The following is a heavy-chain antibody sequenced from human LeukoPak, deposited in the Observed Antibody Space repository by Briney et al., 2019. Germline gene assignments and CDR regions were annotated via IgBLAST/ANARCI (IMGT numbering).Heavy chain of an antibody. CDR2: IYYSGST. Sequence: SETLSLTCTVSGGSVSSGSYYWSWIRQPPGKGLEWIGYIYYSGSTNYNPSLKSRVTISVDTSKNQFSLKLSSVTAADTAVYYCARTVPAATRYNWFDPWGQRTLVTVSS. CDR3: ARTVPAATRYNWFDP. V-gene: IGHV4-61*01. CDR1: GGSVSSGSYY. J-gene: IGHJ5*02. D-gene: IGHD2-2*01.